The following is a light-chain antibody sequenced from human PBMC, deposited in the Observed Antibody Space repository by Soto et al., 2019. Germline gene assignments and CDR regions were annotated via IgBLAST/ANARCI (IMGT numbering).Light chain of an antibody. Sequence: EIVLTQSPGPLSLSPGERATLSCRASESVSDNYLAWYQQRSGQAPRLVIYGASSRASAVPDRFSGSGSGADFTLTISGLEPEDFAVYCCQQYGSSPFTFGGGTKVEIK. J-gene: IGKJ4*01. CDR3: QQYGSSPFT. V-gene: IGKV3-20*01. CDR1: ESVSDNY. CDR2: GAS.